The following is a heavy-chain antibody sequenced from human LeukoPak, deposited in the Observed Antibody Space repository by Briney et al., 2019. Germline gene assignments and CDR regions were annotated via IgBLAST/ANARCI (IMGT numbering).Heavy chain of an antibody. CDR2: ISYDGSNK. D-gene: IGHD6-13*01. CDR1: GFTFSSYT. Sequence: PGGSLRLSCAASGFTFSSYTMHWARQAPGKGLEWVAVISYDGSNKYYTDSVKGRFTISRDNSKYTLDLQMNGLGPEDTAVYYCARDRARHQLVENWFDPWGQGTLVTVSS. CDR3: ARDRARHQLVENWFDP. J-gene: IGHJ5*02. V-gene: IGHV3-30*04.